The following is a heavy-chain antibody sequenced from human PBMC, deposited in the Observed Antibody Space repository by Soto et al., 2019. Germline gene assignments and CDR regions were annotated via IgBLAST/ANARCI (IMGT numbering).Heavy chain of an antibody. CDR3: ARDYGPRGYCSSTSCPVSFDY. V-gene: IGHV1-18*01. J-gene: IGHJ4*02. CDR1: GYTFTSYG. Sequence: GASVKVSCKASGYTFTSYGISWVRQAPGQGLEWMGWISAYNGNTNYAQKLQGRVTMTTDTSTSTAYMELRSLRSDDTAVYYCARDYGPRGYCSSTSCPVSFDYWGQGTLVTVSS. CDR2: ISAYNGNT. D-gene: IGHD2-2*01.